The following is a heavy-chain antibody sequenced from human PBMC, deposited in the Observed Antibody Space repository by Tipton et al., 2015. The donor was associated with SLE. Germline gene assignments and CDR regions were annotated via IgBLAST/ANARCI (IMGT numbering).Heavy chain of an antibody. CDR2: IYYSGST. D-gene: IGHD4-17*01. CDR1: GGSISSGGYY. CDR3: ARDRGDYGDYGHAFDI. V-gene: IGHV4-31*11. J-gene: IGHJ3*02. Sequence: TLSLTCAVSGGSISSGGYYWSWIRQHPGKGLEWIGYIYYSGSTYYNPSLKSRVTISVETSKNQFSLKLSSVTAADTAVYYCARDRGDYGDYGHAFDIWGQGTMVTVSS.